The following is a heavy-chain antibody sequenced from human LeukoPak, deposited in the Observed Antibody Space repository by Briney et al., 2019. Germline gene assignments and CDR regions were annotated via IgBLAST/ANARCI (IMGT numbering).Heavy chain of an antibody. CDR2: ISAYNGNT. J-gene: IGHJ4*02. CDR1: GYTFTSYG. D-gene: IGHD3-3*01. CDR3: ATYYDFWSGYYPRGYYFDY. Sequence: ASEKVSCKASGYTFTSYGISWVRQAPGQGLEWMGWISAYNGNTNYAQKLQGRVTMTTDTSTSTAYMELRSLRSDDTAVYYCATYYDFWSGYYPRGYYFDYWGQGTLVTVSS. V-gene: IGHV1-18*01.